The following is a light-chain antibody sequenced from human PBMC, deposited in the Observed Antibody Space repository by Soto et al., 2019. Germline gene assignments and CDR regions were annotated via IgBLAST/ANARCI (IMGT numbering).Light chain of an antibody. V-gene: IGKV3-20*01. Sequence: EIVLTQSPGTLSLSPGERATLSCRASPSVSSNFVAWYQQKPGQAPRLLISGAFSRATGVPDRFSGGGSGTDFTLTISRLEAEDFAVYYCQQYGSAPRAFGQGTKVDNK. CDR1: PSVSSNF. CDR3: QQYGSAPRA. J-gene: IGKJ1*01. CDR2: GAF.